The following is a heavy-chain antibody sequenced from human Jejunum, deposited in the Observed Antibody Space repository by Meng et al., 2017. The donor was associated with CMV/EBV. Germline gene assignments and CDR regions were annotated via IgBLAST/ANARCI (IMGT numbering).Heavy chain of an antibody. CDR1: FTFSNLA. D-gene: IGHD2-2*02. J-gene: IGHJ4*02. CDR3: ARGRVSYTSWSSQGN. V-gene: IGHV3-30*04. Sequence: FTFSNLAMSWVRRAPGKGLEWVAVISYDGRDNYYADSVKGRFTIFRDNSKNTLDLQMNSLRAEDTAVYFCARGRVSYTSWSSQGNWGQGALVTVSS. CDR2: ISYDGRDN.